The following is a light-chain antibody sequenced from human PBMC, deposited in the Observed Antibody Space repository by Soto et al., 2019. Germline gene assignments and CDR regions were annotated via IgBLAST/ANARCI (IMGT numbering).Light chain of an antibody. V-gene: IGLV1-40*01. J-gene: IGLJ3*02. CDR2: GNS. Sequence: VLTQPPSVSGAPGQRVTISCTGSSSNIGAGYDVHWYQQLPGTAPKLLIYGNSNRPSGVPDRFSGSKSGTLASLAITGLQAENEADYYCQSYDSSLSGWVFGGGTKLTVL. CDR3: QSYDSSLSGWV. CDR1: SSNIGAGYD.